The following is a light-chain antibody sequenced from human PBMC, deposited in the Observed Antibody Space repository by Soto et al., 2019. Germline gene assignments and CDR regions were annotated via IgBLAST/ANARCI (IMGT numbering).Light chain of an antibody. CDR1: SSDVGSYNL. CDR3: CSYAGSSTFPYV. J-gene: IGLJ1*01. CDR2: EVS. Sequence: SALTQPASVSGSPGQSITVSCTGTSSDVGSYNLVSWYQHHPGKAPKLMIYEVSKRPSGVSNRFSGSKSGNTASLTISGLQAEDEADYYCCSYAGSSTFPYVFGTGTKVTVL. V-gene: IGLV2-23*02.